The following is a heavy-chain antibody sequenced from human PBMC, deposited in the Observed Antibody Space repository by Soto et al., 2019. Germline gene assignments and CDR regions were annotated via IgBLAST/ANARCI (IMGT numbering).Heavy chain of an antibody. CDR2: IYYSGST. D-gene: IGHD3-10*01. CDR3: TRANYGSHSYYNCVDS. Sequence: SETLSLTCTVSGGPISGYYWGWIRQPPGKGLEWIGYIYYSGSTNYNPSLKSRVTISVDTSKNQFSLKLTSVTAADTAVYYCTRANYGSHSYYNCVDSWGQGTLVTVSS. CDR1: GGPISGYY. V-gene: IGHV4-59*01. J-gene: IGHJ4*02.